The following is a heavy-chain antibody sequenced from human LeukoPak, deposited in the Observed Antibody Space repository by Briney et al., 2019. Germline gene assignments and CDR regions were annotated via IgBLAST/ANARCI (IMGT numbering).Heavy chain of an antibody. V-gene: IGHV4-34*01. CDR3: ARAVAAAGTALAY. D-gene: IGHD6-13*01. CDR1: GGSFSCYY. J-gene: IGHJ4*02. CDR2: INHSGST. Sequence: SETLSLTCAVYGGSFSCYYWSWIRQPPGKGLEWIGEINHSGSTNYNPSLKSRVTISVDTSKNQFSLKLSSVTGADTAVYYCARAVAAAGTALAYWGQGTLVTVSS.